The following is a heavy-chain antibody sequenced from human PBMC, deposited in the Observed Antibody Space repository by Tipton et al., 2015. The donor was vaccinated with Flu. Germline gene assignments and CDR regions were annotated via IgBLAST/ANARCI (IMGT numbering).Heavy chain of an antibody. CDR3: ARVEGYDFWSGYYTGIGLYYYGMDV. CDR2: IYYSGST. J-gene: IGHJ6*02. Sequence: LRLSCTVSGGSISSGGYYWSWIRQHPGKGLEWIGYIYYSGSTYYNPSLKSRVTISVDTSKNQFSLKLSSVTAADTAVYYCARVEGYDFWSGYYTGIGLYYYGMDVWGQGTTVTVSS. CDR1: GGSISSGGYY. D-gene: IGHD3-3*01. V-gene: IGHV4-31*02.